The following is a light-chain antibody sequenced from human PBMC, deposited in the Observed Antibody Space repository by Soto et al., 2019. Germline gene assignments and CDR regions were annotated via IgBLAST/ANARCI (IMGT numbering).Light chain of an antibody. CDR3: SSKRSSSTLEVSVV. V-gene: IGLV2-14*01. CDR2: DVS. CDR1: SSDVGGYDY. J-gene: IGLJ2*01. Sequence: QSALTQPASVSGSPGQSITISCTGTSSDVGGYDYVSWYRQYPGKAPKLIISDVSKRPSGVPNRFSGSKSGNTASLTISGLQAEDEADYYCSSKRSSSTLEVSVVFGGGTKLTVL.